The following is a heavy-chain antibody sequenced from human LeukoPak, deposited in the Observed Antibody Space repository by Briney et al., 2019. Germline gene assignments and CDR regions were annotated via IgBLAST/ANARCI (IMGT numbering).Heavy chain of an antibody. J-gene: IGHJ4*02. CDR2: INPDGSYT. CDR1: GFTFSNYW. CDR3: ARDMTGPVDF. D-gene: IGHD3-9*01. Sequence: AGSLRLSCAASGFTFSNYWMHWVRQAPGHGLMWVSRINPDGSYTSYADSVRGRFTISRDNTKNTLYLQMNSLRAEDTAAYFCARDMTGPVDFWGQGTLVTVSS. V-gene: IGHV3-74*01.